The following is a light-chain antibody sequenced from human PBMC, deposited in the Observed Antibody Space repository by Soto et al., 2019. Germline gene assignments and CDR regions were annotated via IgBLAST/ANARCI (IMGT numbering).Light chain of an antibody. Sequence: SYELTQPPSVSVAPGQTARITCGGNNIGSKSVHLYQQKPGQAPVLVVYDDSDRPSGIPERFSGSNSGNTATLTISRVEAGDEADYYCQVWDSSSDHPYVFGTGTKLTGL. CDR2: DDS. CDR3: QVWDSSSDHPYV. V-gene: IGLV3-21*02. J-gene: IGLJ1*01. CDR1: NIGSKS.